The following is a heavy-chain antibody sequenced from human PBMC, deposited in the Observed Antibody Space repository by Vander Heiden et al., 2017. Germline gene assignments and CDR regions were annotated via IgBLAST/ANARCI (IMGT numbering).Heavy chain of an antibody. D-gene: IGHD6-19*01. CDR3: APSRQYTSGWVYFFDY. Sequence: QVQLQQWGAGLLKPSETLSLTCGVYGGSFSSSYWSWIRQPPGKGLEWIGEINNSGSTNYNPSLKSRITISVDTSKNQFSLKLSSVTAADTALYYCAPSRQYTSGWVYFFDYWGQGTLVTVSS. J-gene: IGHJ4*02. CDR2: INNSGST. V-gene: IGHV4-34*01. CDR1: GGSFSSSY.